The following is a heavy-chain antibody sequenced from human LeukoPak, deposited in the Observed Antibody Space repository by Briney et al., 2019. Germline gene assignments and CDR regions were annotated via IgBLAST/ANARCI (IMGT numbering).Heavy chain of an antibody. V-gene: IGHV4-30-4*01. D-gene: IGHD3-22*01. CDR2: IYYSGST. CDR1: GGSISSSSYY. CDR3: ARVGEDSSGYSPDY. Sequence: SETLSLTCTVSGGSISSSSYYWSWIRQPPGKGLEWIGYIYYSGSTYYNPSLKSRVTISVDTSKNQFSLKLSSVTAADTAVYYCARVGEDSSGYSPDYWGQGTLVTVSS. J-gene: IGHJ4*02.